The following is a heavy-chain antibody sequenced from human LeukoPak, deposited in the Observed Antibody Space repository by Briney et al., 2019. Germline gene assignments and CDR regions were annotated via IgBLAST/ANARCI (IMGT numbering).Heavy chain of an antibody. V-gene: IGHV3-23*01. CDR2: ISGSGDKT. J-gene: IGHJ4*02. CDR1: GFTFTSYA. CDR3: ARDYCSSTSCYLHY. D-gene: IGHD2-2*01. Sequence: PGGSLRLSCAASGFTFTSYAMSWVRQAPGKGLEWVSAISGSGDKTYYADSVKGRFTISRDNSKNTVYLQMNSLRAEDTAVYYCARDYCSSTSCYLHYWGQGTLVTVSS.